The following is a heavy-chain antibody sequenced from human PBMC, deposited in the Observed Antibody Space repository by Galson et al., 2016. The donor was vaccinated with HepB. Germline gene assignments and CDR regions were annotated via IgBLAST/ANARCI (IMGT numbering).Heavy chain of an antibody. CDR2: DSMDGRRK. Sequence: SLRLSCAASGFTFSNCGMHWVRQAPGKGLEWVAADSMDGRRKFYADSVKGRFTISRDNSNSMLFLQMSSLRADDTAVYYCARRHEYCPPVGCSVDYWGQGTLVSVSS. CDR1: GFTFSNCG. D-gene: IGHD2/OR15-2a*01. V-gene: IGHV3-30*03. CDR3: ARRHEYCPPVGCSVDY. J-gene: IGHJ4*02.